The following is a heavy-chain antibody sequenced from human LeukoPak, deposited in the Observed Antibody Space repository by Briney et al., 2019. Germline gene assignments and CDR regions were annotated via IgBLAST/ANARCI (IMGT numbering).Heavy chain of an antibody. V-gene: IGHV5-51*01. CDR2: IFPHDSDI. CDR3: ARFGIRGCISNTKCYTSFFYYGMDV. J-gene: IGHJ6*02. CDR1: GYSFLDYW. D-gene: IGHD2-2*02. Sequence: GESLKISCKWSGYSFLDYWIGWVRQMPGKGPELMGLIFPHDSDIKYSPSLQGQVTISVDKSISSAYVQWGSLKASDTAMYYCARFGIRGCISNTKCYTSFFYYGMDVWGQGTTVTVSS.